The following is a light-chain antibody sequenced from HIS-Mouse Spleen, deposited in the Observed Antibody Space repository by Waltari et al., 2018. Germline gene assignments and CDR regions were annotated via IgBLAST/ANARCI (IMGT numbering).Light chain of an antibody. CDR3: QVWDSSSDHVV. CDR1: NIGSKS. J-gene: IGLJ2*01. Sequence: SYVLTQPPSVSVAPGKPARITCGGNNIGSKSGHWYQQKPGPAPVLVVYDDSDRPSGIPERFSGSNSGNTATLTISRVEAGDEADYYCQVWDSSSDHVVFGGGTKLTVL. CDR2: DDS. V-gene: IGLV3-21*03.